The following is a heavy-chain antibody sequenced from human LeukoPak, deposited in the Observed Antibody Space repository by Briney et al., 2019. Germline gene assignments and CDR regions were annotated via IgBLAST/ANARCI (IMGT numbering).Heavy chain of an antibody. CDR1: GDSVSSSNAA. Sequence: SQTLSLTCVISGDSVSSSNAAWTWIRQSPSGGLGWLGRTYYKSKWYDDYAVSVKSRITIKPDTSRNQFSLQLKSVTPEDTAVYYCAREGVSMIRGIIFNYYGMDVWGQGTAVSVSS. J-gene: IGHJ6*02. CDR2: TYYKSKWYD. V-gene: IGHV6-1*01. CDR3: AREGVSMIRGIIFNYYGMDV. D-gene: IGHD3-10*01.